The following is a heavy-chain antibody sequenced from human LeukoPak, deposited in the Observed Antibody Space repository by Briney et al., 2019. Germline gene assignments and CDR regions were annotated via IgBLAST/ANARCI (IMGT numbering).Heavy chain of an antibody. V-gene: IGHV4-61*01. CDR3: ARAGEATDYYYYYMDV. CDR2: IYYSGST. CDR1: GYSISSGYY. D-gene: IGHD1-26*01. J-gene: IGHJ6*03. Sequence: SETLSLTCTVSGYSISSGYYRGWIRQPPGKGLEWIGYIYYSGSTNYNPSLKSRVTISVDMSKNQFSLKLSSVTAADTAVYYCARAGEATDYYYYYMDVWDKGTTVTVSS.